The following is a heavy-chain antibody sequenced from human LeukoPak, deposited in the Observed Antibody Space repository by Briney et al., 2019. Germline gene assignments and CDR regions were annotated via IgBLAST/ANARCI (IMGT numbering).Heavy chain of an antibody. V-gene: IGHV3-74*01. CDR1: GFTLSSYW. CDR2: INSDGSSA. Sequence: GSLRLSCAASGFTLSSYWMHWVRQAPGKGLVWVSRINSDGSSAIYADSVKGRFTFSRDNAKNTLYLQMNSLRAEDTAVYYCVRDKFGTLIYGSSCFDSWGQGTLVTVSS. CDR3: VRDKFGTLIYGSSCFDS. J-gene: IGHJ4*02. D-gene: IGHD6-6*01.